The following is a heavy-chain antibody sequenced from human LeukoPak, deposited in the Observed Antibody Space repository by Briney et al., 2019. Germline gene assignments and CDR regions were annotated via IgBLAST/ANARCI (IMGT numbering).Heavy chain of an antibody. Sequence: GGSLRLSCAASGFTFDDYAMHWVRQAPGKGLEWVSGISWNSGSIGYADSVKGRFTISRDNAKNSLYLQMNSLRAEDMALYYCAKDSRGGLTGTDNWIDPWGQGTLVTVSS. V-gene: IGHV3-9*03. J-gene: IGHJ5*02. CDR1: GFTFDDYA. D-gene: IGHD1-7*01. CDR2: ISWNSGSI. CDR3: AKDSRGGLTGTDNWIDP.